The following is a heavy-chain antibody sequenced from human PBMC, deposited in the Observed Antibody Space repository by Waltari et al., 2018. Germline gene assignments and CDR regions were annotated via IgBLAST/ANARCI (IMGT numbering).Heavy chain of an antibody. CDR3: AVYSSGWTSFDY. J-gene: IGHJ4*02. Sequence: QLQLQESGPGLVKPSETLSLTCTVSGGSISSSTYYWGWIRHPPGKGLGWIGSFYDGGSTYYTPSLNGRGTIAVDTSKNQFSLKLGSVTAADTAVYYCAVYSSGWTSFDYWGQGMLVTVSS. D-gene: IGHD6-19*01. CDR2: FYDGGST. CDR1: GGSISSSTYY. V-gene: IGHV4-39*01.